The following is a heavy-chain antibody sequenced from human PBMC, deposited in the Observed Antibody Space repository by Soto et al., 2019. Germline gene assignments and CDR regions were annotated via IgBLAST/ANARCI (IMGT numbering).Heavy chain of an antibody. Sequence: SETLSLTCIVAGRSVRNYSWSWIRQPAGKGLEWIGRIHITGSSSYNPSLKRRVTTSLDTSKNQFSLRLNSVTAAATAVYYCARDDYYNTSSWFGTWGQGTGVTVSS. J-gene: IGHJ5*02. V-gene: IGHV4-4*07. D-gene: IGHD3-9*01. CDR2: IHITGSS. CDR3: ARDDYYNTSSWFGT. CDR1: GRSVRNYS.